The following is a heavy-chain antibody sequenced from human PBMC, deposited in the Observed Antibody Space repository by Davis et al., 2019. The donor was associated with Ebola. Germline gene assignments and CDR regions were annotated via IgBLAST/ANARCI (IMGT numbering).Heavy chain of an antibody. V-gene: IGHV1-69*13. Sequence: AASVTVSCKASRGTFSSYAISWVRQPPGQGLEWLGGFIPIFGTANYAQKFQGRVTITADESTSTAYMELSSLRSEETAVYYCATGGVRGGFDIWGQGTMVTVSS. D-gene: IGHD3-10*01. CDR1: RGTFSSYA. J-gene: IGHJ3*02. CDR2: FIPIFGTA. CDR3: ATGGVRGGFDI.